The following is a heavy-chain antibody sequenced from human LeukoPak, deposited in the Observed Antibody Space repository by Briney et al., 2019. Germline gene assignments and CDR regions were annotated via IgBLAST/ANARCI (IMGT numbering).Heavy chain of an antibody. CDR2: ISGDGVST. CDR3: AKDSGKFDY. J-gene: IGHJ4*02. CDR1: GLPIADFA. V-gene: IGHV3-43*02. Sequence: PGGSLRLSCVASGLPIADFAMHWVRQAPGKGLEWVSLISGDGVSTFYTDSVRGRFSISRDSTKNSLYLEMNSLRTEDTAMYYCAKDSGKFDYWGQGTLVAVSS.